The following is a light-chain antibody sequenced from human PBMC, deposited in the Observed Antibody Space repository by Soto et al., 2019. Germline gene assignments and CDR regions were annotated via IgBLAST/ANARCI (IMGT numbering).Light chain of an antibody. CDR3: QQYNSYPRT. J-gene: IGKJ1*01. CDR1: QGIASW. Sequence: DIHMTQSPSSLSASVGDRVTITCRASQGIASWLAWYQQKPGKAPKSLIYTASNLQSGVPSRFSGSGSGTDFTLTISSLQPEDSATYYCQQYNSYPRTFGQGTKVDIK. CDR2: TAS. V-gene: IGKV1D-16*01.